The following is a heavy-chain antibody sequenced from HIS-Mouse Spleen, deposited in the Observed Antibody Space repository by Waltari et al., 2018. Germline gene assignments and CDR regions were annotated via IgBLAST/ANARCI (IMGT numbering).Heavy chain of an antibody. CDR2: IYYSGST. J-gene: IGHJ4*02. D-gene: IGHD2-15*01. CDR1: GGSISSYY. CDR3: ARKRGGSWRFDY. V-gene: IGHV4-59*01. Sequence: QVQLQESGPGLVKPSETLSLTCTVSGGSISSYYRNWIRQPPGKGLEWIGYIYYSGSTNYNPSLKSRVTISVDTSKNQFSLKLSSVTAADTAVYYCARKRGGSWRFDYWGQGTLVTVSS.